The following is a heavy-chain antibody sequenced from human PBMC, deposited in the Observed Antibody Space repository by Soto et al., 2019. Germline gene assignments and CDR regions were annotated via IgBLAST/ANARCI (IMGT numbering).Heavy chain of an antibody. V-gene: IGHV3-66*01. CDR1: GFTVSTKY. J-gene: IGHJ4*02. Sequence: EVQLVESGGGLVQPGGSLRLSCAASGFTVSTKYMSWVRQAPGKGLERVSVIYSGGSTFYADSGRGRFTISRDKSKNTVNLQIDSLRAEDTAVYYCSRKPWAADYWGQGTLVTVSS. CDR3: SRKPWAADY. D-gene: IGHD3-16*01. CDR2: IYSGGST.